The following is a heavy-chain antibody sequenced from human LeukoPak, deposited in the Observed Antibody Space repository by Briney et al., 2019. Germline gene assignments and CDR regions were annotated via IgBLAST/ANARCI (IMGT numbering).Heavy chain of an antibody. D-gene: IGHD3-10*01. CDR1: GFTFISYA. V-gene: IGHV3-23*01. CDR2: IGGSGGHT. CDR3: ARDHYLGSGSFDY. J-gene: IGHJ4*02. Sequence: GGSLRLSCAASGFTFISYAMNWVRQAPGKGLEWVSGIGGSGGHTYYADSVKGRFTISRDNSRNTLYLQMNSLRAEDTAVYYCARDHYLGSGSFDYWGQGTLVTVSS.